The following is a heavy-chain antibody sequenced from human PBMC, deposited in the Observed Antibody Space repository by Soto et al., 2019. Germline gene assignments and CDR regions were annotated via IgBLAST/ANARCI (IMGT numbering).Heavy chain of an antibody. CDR3: ARDIVGFGESDYYYYYMDV. V-gene: IGHV3-21*01. Sequence: PGGSLRLSCAASGFSFSSYAMNWVRQIPGKGLEWLSSISESGRDKYYADSVTARFTISRDNARNSLYLQMNSLRAEDTGVYYCARDIVGFGESDYYYYYMDVWGKGTTVTVSS. CDR2: ISESGRDK. J-gene: IGHJ6*03. D-gene: IGHD3-10*01. CDR1: GFSFSSYA.